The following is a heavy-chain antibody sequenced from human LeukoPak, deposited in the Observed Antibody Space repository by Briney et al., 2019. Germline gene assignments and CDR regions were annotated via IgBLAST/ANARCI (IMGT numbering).Heavy chain of an antibody. CDR2: IYHTGST. V-gene: IGHV4-59*01. CDR1: GGSISSYY. CDR3: ARQYYYESSGFWY. D-gene: IGHD3-22*01. Sequence: SETLSLTCTVSGGSISSYYWSWIRQPPGKGLEWIGYIYHTGSTKYNPSLKSRVPISVDTSKNQFSLKLSSVTAADTAVYYCARQYYYESSGFWYWGQGTLVTVSS. J-gene: IGHJ4*02.